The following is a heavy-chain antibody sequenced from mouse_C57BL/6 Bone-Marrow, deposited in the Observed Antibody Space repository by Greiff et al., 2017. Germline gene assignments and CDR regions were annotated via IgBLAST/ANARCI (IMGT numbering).Heavy chain of an antibody. J-gene: IGHJ2*01. D-gene: IGHD1-1*01. V-gene: IGHV1-59*01. CDR3: ASHYYGSSYGDYFDY. Sequence: QVQLQQPGAELVRPGTSVKLSCKASGYTFTSYWMHWVKQRPGQGLEWIGVIDPSDSYTNYNQKFKGKATLTVDTSSSTAYMQLSSLTSEDSADYYCASHYYGSSYGDYFDYWGQGTTLTVSS. CDR2: IDPSDSYT. CDR1: GYTFTSYW.